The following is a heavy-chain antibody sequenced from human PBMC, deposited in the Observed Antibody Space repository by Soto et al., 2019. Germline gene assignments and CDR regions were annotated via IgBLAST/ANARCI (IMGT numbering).Heavy chain of an antibody. D-gene: IGHD3-16*02. CDR1: GGSISSSSYY. V-gene: IGHV4-39*01. CDR3: AIWAFGGVIVNRWFDP. J-gene: IGHJ5*02. Sequence: SETLSLTCTVSGGSISSSSYYWGWIRQPPGKGLERIGSIYYSGSTYYNPSLKSRVTISVDTSKNQFSLKLSSVTAADTAVYYCAIWAFGGVIVNRWFDPWGQGTLVTVSS. CDR2: IYYSGST.